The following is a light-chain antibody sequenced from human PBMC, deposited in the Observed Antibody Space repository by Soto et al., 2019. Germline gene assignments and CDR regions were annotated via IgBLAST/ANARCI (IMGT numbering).Light chain of an antibody. V-gene: IGLV1-40*01. CDR2: GNS. Sequence: QSVLTQPPSVSGAPGQRVTISCTGSSSNIGAGYDVHWYQQLPGTAPNLLISGNSNRPPGVPDRFSGAQTGTSASLAITRLQAEDEDDYYCQTYDSSLSGLVVFGGGTKLTVL. J-gene: IGLJ2*01. CDR3: QTYDSSLSGLVV. CDR1: SSNIGAGYD.